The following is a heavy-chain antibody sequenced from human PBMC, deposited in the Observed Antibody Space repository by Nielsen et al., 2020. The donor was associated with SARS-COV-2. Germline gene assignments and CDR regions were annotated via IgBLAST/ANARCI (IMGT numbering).Heavy chain of an antibody. D-gene: IGHD6-13*01. Sequence: ASVKVSCKASGYTFTNYAMNWVRQAPGQGLEWMGWINTNTGNPTYAQGFTGRFVFSLDTSVSTAYLQISSLKAEDTAVYYCAREGRDSSSWSPFRFDPWGQGTLVTVSS. CDR1: GYTFTNYA. V-gene: IGHV7-4-1*02. CDR2: INTNTGNP. CDR3: AREGRDSSSWSPFRFDP. J-gene: IGHJ5*02.